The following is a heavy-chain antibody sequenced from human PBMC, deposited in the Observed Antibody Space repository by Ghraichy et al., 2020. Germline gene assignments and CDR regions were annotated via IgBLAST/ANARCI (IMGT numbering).Heavy chain of an antibody. CDR1: GFTFSSYS. CDR2: ISSKGHYL. J-gene: IGHJ4*02. Sequence: GESLNISCAASGFTFSSYSMHWVRQAPGKGLEWGSSISSKGHYLYYADSMKGRFTISRDNAKNSLYLRINSLTAEDSAVYYCARERLYYYDGSGHYYFDCWGQGTLVTVSS. V-gene: IGHV3-21*01. D-gene: IGHD3-22*01. CDR3: ARERLYYYDGSGHYYFDC.